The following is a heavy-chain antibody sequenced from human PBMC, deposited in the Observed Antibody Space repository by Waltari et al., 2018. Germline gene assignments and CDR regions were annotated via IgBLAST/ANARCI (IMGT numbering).Heavy chain of an antibody. CDR2: INHSGTT. CDR3: ARGLVRGYCSSTSCPTRIYYFDY. D-gene: IGHD2-2*01. CDR1: GGSFSGYY. J-gene: IGHJ4*02. V-gene: IGHV4-34*01. Sequence: QVQLQQWGAGLLKPSETLSLTCAVYGGSFSGYYWSWIRQPPGKGREWIGEINHSGTTNYNPSLKSRVPISVDTAKNQFSLKLSSVTAADTAVYYCARGLVRGYCSSTSCPTRIYYFDYWGQGTLVTVSS.